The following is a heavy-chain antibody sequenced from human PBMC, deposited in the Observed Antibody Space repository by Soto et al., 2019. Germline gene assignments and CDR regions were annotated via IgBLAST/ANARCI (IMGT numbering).Heavy chain of an antibody. CDR2: INTQSDGATT. Sequence: EVQLVESGGGLVEPGGSLTLSCAASGLTFTNTWMSWARRAPGKGLEWVGHINTQSDGATTNYAAPVRGRFTISRDDSKSTLYLHMSDLKIEDTAVYYCVGAFLGFWGRGTLVTVS. V-gene: IGHV3-15*06. D-gene: IGHD3-16*01. J-gene: IGHJ4*02. CDR3: VGAFLGF. CDR1: GLTFTNTW.